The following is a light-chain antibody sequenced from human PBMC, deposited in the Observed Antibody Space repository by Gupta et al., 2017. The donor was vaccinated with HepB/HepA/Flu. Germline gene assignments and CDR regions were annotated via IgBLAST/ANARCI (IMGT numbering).Light chain of an antibody. CDR2: DVS. CDR1: SSDVGGYNY. CDR3: CSYAGNYPVV. V-gene: IGLV2-11*01. Sequence: QSALTQPRSVSGSPGPSVTISCTGTSSDVGGYNYVPWYQQHPGKAPKLIICDVSKRPSGVPDRFSGSKSGNTASLTISGLQAEDEADYYCCSYAGNYPVVFGGGTKLTVL. J-gene: IGLJ2*01.